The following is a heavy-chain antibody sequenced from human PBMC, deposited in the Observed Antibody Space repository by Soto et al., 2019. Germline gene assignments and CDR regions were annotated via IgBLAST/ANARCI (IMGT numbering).Heavy chain of an antibody. CDR2: INAGNGNT. D-gene: IGHD3-10*01. Sequence: ASVKVSCKASGYTFTSYAMHWVRQAPGQRLEWMGWINAGNGNTKYSQKFQGRVTITRDTSASTAYMELSSLRSEDTAVYYCARDSNYYGSGYNWFDPWGQGTLVTVYS. J-gene: IGHJ5*02. CDR1: GYTFTSYA. CDR3: ARDSNYYGSGYNWFDP. V-gene: IGHV1-3*01.